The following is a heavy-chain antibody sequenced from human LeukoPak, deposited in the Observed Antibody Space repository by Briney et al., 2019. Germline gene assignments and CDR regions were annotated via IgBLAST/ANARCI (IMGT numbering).Heavy chain of an antibody. D-gene: IGHD6-13*01. CDR2: IKQDGSEK. V-gene: IGHV3-7*01. J-gene: IGHJ4*02. Sequence: GGSLRLSCAASGFTFSSYWMSWVRQAPGKGLEWVANIKQDGSEKYYVDSVKGRFTISRDNAKNSLYLQMNRLRAEDTAVYYCARDGVRRAAAGTYWGQGTLVTVSS. CDR3: ARDGVRRAAAGTY. CDR1: GFTFSSYW.